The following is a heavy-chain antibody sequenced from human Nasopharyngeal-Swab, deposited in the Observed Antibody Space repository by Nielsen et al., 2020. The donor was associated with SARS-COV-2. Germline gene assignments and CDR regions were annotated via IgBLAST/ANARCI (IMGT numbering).Heavy chain of an antibody. CDR3: AREVLRFLEWLLPSDAFDI. CDR1: GFNFGNFW. V-gene: IGHV3-48*01. J-gene: IGHJ3*02. CDR2: ISSSSSTI. Sequence: GGSLRLSCAASGFNFGNFWMTWVRQGPGKGLEWVSYISSSSSTIYYADSVKGRFTISRDNAKNSPYLQMNSLRAEDTAVYYCAREVLRFLEWLLPSDAFDIWGQGTMVTVSS. D-gene: IGHD3-3*01.